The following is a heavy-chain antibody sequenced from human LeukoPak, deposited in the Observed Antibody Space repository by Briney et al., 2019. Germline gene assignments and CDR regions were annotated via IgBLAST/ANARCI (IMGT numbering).Heavy chain of an antibody. D-gene: IGHD2-2*01. Sequence: SDTLSLTCTVSGDSISSGTYYWGWIRPPPGKGLEWIGSMYYSGTTYYNPSLKSRVTISVDTSKNQFSLKLTSVTAADAAVYYCAITGAAARDYWGQGTLVTVSS. CDR3: AITGAAARDY. J-gene: IGHJ4*02. CDR1: GDSISSGTYY. V-gene: IGHV4-39*01. CDR2: MYYSGTT.